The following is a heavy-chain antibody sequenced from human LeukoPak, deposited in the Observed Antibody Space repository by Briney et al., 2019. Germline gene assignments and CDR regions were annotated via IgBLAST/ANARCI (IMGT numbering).Heavy chain of an antibody. D-gene: IGHD3-22*01. V-gene: IGHV1-8*01. J-gene: IGHJ1*01. CDR1: GYTFTSYD. CDR3: ARVAYDSSFEYFQH. Sequence: ASVKVSCKASGYTFTSYDINWVRQATGQGLEWMGWMNPNTGNTGYAQRFQGRVTMTRDTSISTAYMELSSLRSEDTAVYYCARVAYDSSFEYFQHWGQGTLVTVSS. CDR2: MNPNTGNT.